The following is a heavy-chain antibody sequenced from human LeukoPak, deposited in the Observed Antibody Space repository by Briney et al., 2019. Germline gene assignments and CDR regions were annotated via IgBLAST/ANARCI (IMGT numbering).Heavy chain of an antibody. V-gene: IGHV4-38-2*02. CDR1: GYSISSGYY. CDR2: INHSGST. D-gene: IGHD3-22*01. CDR3: ARPRFPPYYYDSSRGDAFDI. Sequence: SETLSLTCTVSGYSISSGYYWGWIRQPPGKGLEWIGEINHSGSTSYNPSLKSRVTISVDTSKNQFSLKLSSVTAADTAVYYCARPRFPPYYYDSSRGDAFDIWGQGTMVTVSS. J-gene: IGHJ3*02.